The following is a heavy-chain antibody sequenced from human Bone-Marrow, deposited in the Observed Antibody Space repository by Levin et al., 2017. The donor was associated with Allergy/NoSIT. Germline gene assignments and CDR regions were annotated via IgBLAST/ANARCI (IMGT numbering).Heavy chain of an antibody. CDR3: AKGLGFCSGARCPFEY. J-gene: IGHJ4*02. V-gene: IGHV3-9*01. Sequence: QAGGSLRLSCVASGFTFRDYAAHWVRQVPGKGLEWVAGMSWNSANIHYTDSVKGRFTISRDNAENSLYLEMNNLRAEDTAWYFCAKGLGFCSGARCPFEYWGQGTLVTVSS. D-gene: IGHD2-15*01. CDR1: GFTFRDYA. CDR2: MSWNSANI.